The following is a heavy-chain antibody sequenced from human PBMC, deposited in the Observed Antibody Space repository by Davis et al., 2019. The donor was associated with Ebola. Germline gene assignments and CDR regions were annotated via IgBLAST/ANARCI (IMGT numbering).Heavy chain of an antibody. V-gene: IGHV1-3*01. Sequence: ASVKVSCKASGSTFTSYGIHWVRQAPGQGLEWMGWINAGNGNTQYAQKFQGRVTITRDTPANTAYVEVSSLRSEDTAVFYCVGERPGTGIYDYWGQGTLVTVSS. CDR1: GSTFTSYG. D-gene: IGHD7-27*01. CDR2: INAGNGNT. CDR3: VGERPGTGIYDY. J-gene: IGHJ4*02.